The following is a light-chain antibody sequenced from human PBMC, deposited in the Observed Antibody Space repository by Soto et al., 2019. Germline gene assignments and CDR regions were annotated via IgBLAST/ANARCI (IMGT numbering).Light chain of an antibody. Sequence: DIVMTQSPDSLAVSLGERATINCKSSQSVLLSSNNKNYLAWYQQKPGQPPKLLISWASIRESGVPDRFSGDGSGTDFTLSISRLQAEDVAVYYCHHYLRIPVTFGGGSRVEI. CDR2: WAS. J-gene: IGKJ4*01. CDR1: QSVLLSSNNKNY. V-gene: IGKV4-1*01. CDR3: HHYLRIPVT.